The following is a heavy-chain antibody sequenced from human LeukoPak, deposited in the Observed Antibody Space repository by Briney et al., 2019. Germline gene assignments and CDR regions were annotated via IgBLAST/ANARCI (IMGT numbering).Heavy chain of an antibody. CDR3: ARQRNYDFWSGFDY. J-gene: IGHJ4*02. D-gene: IGHD3-3*01. CDR2: IIPIFGTA. Sequence: SVKVSCKASGGTFSSYAISWVRQAPGQGLERMGGIIPIFGTANYAQKFQGRVTITTDESTSTAYMELSSLRSEDTAVYYCARQRNYDFWSGFDYWGQGTLVTVSS. CDR1: GGTFSSYA. V-gene: IGHV1-69*05.